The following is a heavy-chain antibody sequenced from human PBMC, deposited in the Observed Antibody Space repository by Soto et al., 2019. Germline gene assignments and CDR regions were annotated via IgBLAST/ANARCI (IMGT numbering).Heavy chain of an antibody. Sequence: SETLSLTCAVYGGSFSGYHWSWIRQPPGKGLEWIGEINHSGSTNYNPSLKSRVTISVDTSKNQFSLKLSSVTAADTAVYYCTGAVGDTAMVIPLYYFDEWGQGTLVTVSS. J-gene: IGHJ4*02. CDR1: GGSFSGYH. CDR3: TGAVGDTAMVIPLYYFDE. CDR2: INHSGST. D-gene: IGHD5-18*01. V-gene: IGHV4-34*01.